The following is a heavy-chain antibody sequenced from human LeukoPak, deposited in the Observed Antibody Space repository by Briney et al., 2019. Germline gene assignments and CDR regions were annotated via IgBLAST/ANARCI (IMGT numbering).Heavy chain of an antibody. J-gene: IGHJ5*01. V-gene: IGHV4-61*01. Sequence: SETLSLTCTVSGGSISSSSYYWSWIRQPPGKGLEWIGYIYYSGSPNYKPSLKSRVTISVDRSRNQFSLKLSSVTAADTAVYYCARGPYYDSSGFDWWGQGTLVTVSS. CDR2: IYYSGSP. CDR3: ARGPYYDSSGFDW. D-gene: IGHD3-22*01. CDR1: GGSISSSSYY.